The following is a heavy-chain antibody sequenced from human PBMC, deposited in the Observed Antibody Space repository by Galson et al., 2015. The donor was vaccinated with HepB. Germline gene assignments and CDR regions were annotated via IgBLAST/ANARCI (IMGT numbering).Heavy chain of an antibody. CDR3: AKVRSSWTGAFDI. CDR1: GFTFSIYA. Sequence: SLRLSCAAPGFTFSIYAMNWVRQAPGKGLEWVSGISGSSGSTYYADSVKGRFTISRDNSKNTLYLQMNSLRAEDTAVYYCAKVRSSWTGAFDIWGQGTMVTVSS. D-gene: IGHD6-13*01. J-gene: IGHJ3*02. V-gene: IGHV3-23*01. CDR2: ISGSSGST.